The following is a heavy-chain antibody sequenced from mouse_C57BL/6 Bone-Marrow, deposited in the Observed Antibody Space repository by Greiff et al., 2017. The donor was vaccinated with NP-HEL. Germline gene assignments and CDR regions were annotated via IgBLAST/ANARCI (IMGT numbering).Heavy chain of an antibody. V-gene: IGHV5-4*01. CDR1: GFTFSSYA. J-gene: IGHJ3*01. Sequence: EVQGVESGGGLVKPGGSLKLSCAASGFTFSSYAMSWVRQTPEKRLEWVATISDGGSYTYYPDNVKGRFTISRDNAKNNLYLQMSHLKSEDTAMYYCARETGPFAYWGQGTLVTVAA. CDR2: ISDGGSYT. D-gene: IGHD4-1*01. CDR3: ARETGPFAY.